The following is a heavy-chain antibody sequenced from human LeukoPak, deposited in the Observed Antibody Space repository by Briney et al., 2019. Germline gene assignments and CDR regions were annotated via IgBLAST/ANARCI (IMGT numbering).Heavy chain of an antibody. V-gene: IGHV4-59*01. CDR1: GGSISSYY. CDR3: ATLGEVDY. CDR2: IYYSGST. Sequence: SETLSLTCTVSGGSISSYYWSWIRQPPGKGLEWIGYIYYSGSTSYNPSLKSRVTISVDTSKNQFSLKLSSVTAADTAVYYCATLGEVDYWGQGTLVTVSS. D-gene: IGHD3-16*01. J-gene: IGHJ4*02.